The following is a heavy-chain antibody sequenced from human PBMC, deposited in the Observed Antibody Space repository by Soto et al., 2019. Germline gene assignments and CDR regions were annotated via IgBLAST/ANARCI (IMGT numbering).Heavy chain of an antibody. D-gene: IGHD3-10*01. Sequence: QVQLVQSGAEVKKPGASVKVSCKASGYTFSNYLLHWVRQAPGQGLEWMGWINAGNGHTKYSQKFHGRVTFTRDTSATTAYIELSSLRSEDTAVYYCASPSYGSGSYYWGQGTLVTVSS. J-gene: IGHJ4*02. V-gene: IGHV1-3*01. CDR2: INAGNGHT. CDR3: ASPSYGSGSYY. CDR1: GYTFSNYL.